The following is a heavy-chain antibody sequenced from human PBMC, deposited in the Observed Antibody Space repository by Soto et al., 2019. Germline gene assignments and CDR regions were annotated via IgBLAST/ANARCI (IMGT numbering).Heavy chain of an antibody. Sequence: ETLSLTCTVSGGSISSSSYYWGWIRQPPGKGLEWIGSIYYSGSTYYNPSLKSRVTISVDTSKNQFSLKLSSVTAADTAVYYCARDYDILTGYYSYMDVWGKGTTVTVSS. CDR1: GGSISSSSYY. V-gene: IGHV4-39*02. CDR3: ARDYDILTGYYSYMDV. D-gene: IGHD3-9*01. CDR2: IYYSGST. J-gene: IGHJ6*03.